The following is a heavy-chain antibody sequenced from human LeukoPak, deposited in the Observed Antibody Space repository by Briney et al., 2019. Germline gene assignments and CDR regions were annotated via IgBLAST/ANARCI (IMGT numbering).Heavy chain of an antibody. CDR2: IYHSGNT. D-gene: IGHD3-16*01. CDR3: ARESGSYLWRSWLNP. CDR1: GGSISSSNW. J-gene: IGHJ5*02. V-gene: IGHV4-4*02. Sequence: PSETLSLTCAVSGGSISSSNWWSWVRQPPGKGLEWIGEIYHSGNTNYNPSLKSRVTISVDTSKNQFSLKLNSVTAADTAVYYCARESGSYLWRSWLNPWGQGTLVTVSS.